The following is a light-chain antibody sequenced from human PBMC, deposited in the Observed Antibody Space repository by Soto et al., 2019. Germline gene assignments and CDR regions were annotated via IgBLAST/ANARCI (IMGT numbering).Light chain of an antibody. V-gene: IGKV3-11*01. CDR2: DAS. CDR1: QSVGSY. Sequence: EIVLTQSPATLSLSPGERATLSCRTSQSVGSYLAWYQQKPGQAPRLLIYDASNRATGISAMFSGSGSATDLPITISSLEPEDFAVYYCQQRNTGPLTFGGGTKVEIK. CDR3: QQRNTGPLT. J-gene: IGKJ4*01.